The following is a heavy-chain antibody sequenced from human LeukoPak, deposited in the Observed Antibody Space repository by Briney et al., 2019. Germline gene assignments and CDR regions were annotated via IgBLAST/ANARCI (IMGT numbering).Heavy chain of an antibody. Sequence: GGSLRLSCAASGFTFSSYAMSWVRQAPGKGPEWVAVISYDGNKKYYADSVRGQFTISRDNSKNTFYLQMDSLRAEDTAVYYCARSRGATGYYWVDYWGQGTLVTVSS. CDR2: ISYDGNKK. D-gene: IGHD3-22*01. V-gene: IGHV3-30-3*01. CDR3: ARSRGATGYYWVDY. CDR1: GFTFSSYA. J-gene: IGHJ4*02.